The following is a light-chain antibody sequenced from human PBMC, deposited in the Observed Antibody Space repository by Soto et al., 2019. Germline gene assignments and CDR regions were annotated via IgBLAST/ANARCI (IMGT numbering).Light chain of an antibody. V-gene: IGKV1-5*03. CDR1: QSIGNL. J-gene: IGKJ4*02. Sequence: DIQMTQSPSTLSASVGDRVIITCRASQSIGNLLAWYQQKPGKAPNLLIYKTSTLDSGVPSRISGSGSGTEFTLTISSLPPDDFATYYCQYYNAHFPFGGGTKLEIK. CDR3: QYYNAHFP. CDR2: KTS.